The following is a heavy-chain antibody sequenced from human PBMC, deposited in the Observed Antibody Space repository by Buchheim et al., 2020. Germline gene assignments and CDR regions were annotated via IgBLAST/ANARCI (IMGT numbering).Heavy chain of an antibody. CDR2: ISYDGSNK. D-gene: IGHD3-16*01. CDR3: AKDPSSAGWGSYYFDY. V-gene: IGHV3-30-3*01. CDR1: GFTFSSYA. Sequence: QVQLVESGGGVVQPGRSLRLSCAASGFTFSSYAMHWVRQAPGKGLEWVAVISYDGSNKYYADSVKGRFTISRDNSKNTLYLQMNSLRAEDTAVYYCAKDPSSAGWGSYYFDYWGQGTL. J-gene: IGHJ4*02.